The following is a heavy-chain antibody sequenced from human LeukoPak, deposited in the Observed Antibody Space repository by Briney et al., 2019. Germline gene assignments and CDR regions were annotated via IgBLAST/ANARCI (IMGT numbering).Heavy chain of an antibody. Sequence: GGSLRLSCAASGFTFSSYAMHWVRQAPGKGLEWVAVISYDGSNKYYADSVKGRFTISRDNSKNTLYLQMNSLRAEDTAVYYCARDQGDYGGHDPWGQGTLVTVSS. V-gene: IGHV3-30-3*01. CDR1: GFTFSSYA. CDR3: ARDQGDYGGHDP. J-gene: IGHJ5*02. D-gene: IGHD4-23*01. CDR2: ISYDGSNK.